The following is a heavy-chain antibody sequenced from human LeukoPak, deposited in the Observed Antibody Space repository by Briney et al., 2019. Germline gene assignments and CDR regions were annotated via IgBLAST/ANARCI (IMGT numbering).Heavy chain of an antibody. D-gene: IGHD5/OR15-5a*01. CDR1: GFSLSTSGMC. J-gene: IGHJ4*02. CDR2: IDWDDDK. V-gene: IGHV2-70*11. CDR3: ARASTIHDLFDY. Sequence: SGPTLVNPTQTLTLTCTFSGFSLSTSGMCVSWIRQPPWKALEWLARIDWDDDKYYSTSLKTRLTISKDTSKNQVVLTMTNMDPVDTATYYCARASTIHDLFDYWGQGTLVTVSS.